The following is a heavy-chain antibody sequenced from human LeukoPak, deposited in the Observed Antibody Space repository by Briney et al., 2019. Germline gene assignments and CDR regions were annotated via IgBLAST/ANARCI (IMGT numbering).Heavy chain of an antibody. Sequence: ASVKVSCKASGYIFTGYYMHWVRQAPGQGLEWMGWINPNSGGTNYAQKFQGRVTMTRDTSITTAYMELSSLRSDDTAVYYCATAFGVVDFDYWGQGTLVTVSS. CDR3: ATAFGVVDFDY. J-gene: IGHJ4*02. V-gene: IGHV1-2*02. D-gene: IGHD3-3*01. CDR2: INPNSGGT. CDR1: GYIFTGYY.